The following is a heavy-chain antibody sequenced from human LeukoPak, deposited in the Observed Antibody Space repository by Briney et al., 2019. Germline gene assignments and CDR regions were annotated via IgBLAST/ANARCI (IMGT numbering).Heavy chain of an antibody. CDR3: ASPTVTTYLIDY. D-gene: IGHD4-17*01. J-gene: IGHJ4*02. Sequence: SETLSLTCTVSGGSISSSSYYWGWIRQPPGKGLEWSGSIYYSGSTYYNPSLKSRVTISVDTSKNQFSLKLSSVTAADTAVYYCASPTVTTYLIDYWGQGTLVTVSS. CDR1: GGSISSSSYY. V-gene: IGHV4-39*01. CDR2: IYYSGST.